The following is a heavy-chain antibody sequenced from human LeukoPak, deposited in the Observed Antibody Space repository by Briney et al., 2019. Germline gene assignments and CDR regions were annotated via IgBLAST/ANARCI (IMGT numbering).Heavy chain of an antibody. CDR3: ARDAGPSGSYFCDY. CDR2: IRGSGDSST. Sequence: PGGSLRLSCEASGFTFTSYVMTWVRQAPGKGLEWVSGIRGSGDSSTYYIDSVKGRFTISRDNAKNSLYLQMNSLRAEDTAVYYCARDAGPSGSYFCDYWGQGTLVTVSS. CDR1: GFTFTSYV. J-gene: IGHJ4*02. V-gene: IGHV3-23*01. D-gene: IGHD1-26*01.